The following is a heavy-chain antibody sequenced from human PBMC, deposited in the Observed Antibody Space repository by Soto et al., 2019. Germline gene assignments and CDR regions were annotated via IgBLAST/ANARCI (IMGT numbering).Heavy chain of an antibody. CDR1: GDTSSSYT. D-gene: IGHD2-15*01. V-gene: IGHV1-69*12. J-gene: IGHJ4*02. Sequence: QVQVVQSGPEVKKPGSSVKVSCKTSGDTSSSYTINWVRQAPGQGLEWMGGIIALVGAVSYAQRFQGRVTITVDDSTNTAYLEVRSLRFEDTAVYYCATGGQSGGYIENWGQGNLVTVSS. CDR3: ATGGQSGGYIEN. CDR2: IIALVGAV.